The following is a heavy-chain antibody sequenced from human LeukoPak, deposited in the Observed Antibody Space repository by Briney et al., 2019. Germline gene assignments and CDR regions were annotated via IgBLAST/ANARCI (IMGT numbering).Heavy chain of an antibody. CDR1: GFTFSNYA. CDR2: ITGSGTGT. CDR3: ARARSAALRLYYFNS. V-gene: IGHV3-23*01. D-gene: IGHD3-10*01. J-gene: IGHJ4*02. Sequence: GGSLRLSCAASGFTFSNYAMNWVRQAPGKGLEWVSIITGSGTGTYFAGSVKGRFTISRDNSKDMLYLQMNYLRAEDTAVYYCARARSAALRLYYFNSWGQGTLVTVSS.